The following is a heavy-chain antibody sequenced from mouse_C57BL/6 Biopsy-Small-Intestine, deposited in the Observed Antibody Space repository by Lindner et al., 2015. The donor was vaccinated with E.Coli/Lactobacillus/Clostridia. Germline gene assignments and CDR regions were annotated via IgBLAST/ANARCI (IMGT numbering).Heavy chain of an antibody. CDR3: VRHMVRGFAY. CDR1: GFSFNTYA. CDR2: IRSKSNNYAT. D-gene: IGHD2-2*01. J-gene: IGHJ3*01. V-gene: IGHV10-1*01. Sequence: VQLQESGGGLVQPKGSLKLSCAASGFSFNTYAMNWVRQAPGKGLEWVARIRSKSNNYATCCADLVKDRFTISRDDSESMLYLQMNNLKTEDTAMYYCVRHMVRGFAYWGQGTLVTVSA.